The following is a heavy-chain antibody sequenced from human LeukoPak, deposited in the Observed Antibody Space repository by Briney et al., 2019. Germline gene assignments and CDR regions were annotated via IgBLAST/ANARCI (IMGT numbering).Heavy chain of an antibody. V-gene: IGHV1-2*02. CDR1: GYNFTGYY. J-gene: IGHJ6*03. D-gene: IGHD2-21*01. Sequence: GASVKVSCKASGYNFTGYYMHWVRQAPGQGLEWMGWINPNSGGTNYAQKFQGRVTMTRDTSISTAYMELSRLRSDDTAVYHCARDLIVRSPWYMDVWGKGTTVTVSS. CDR3: ARDLIVRSPWYMDV. CDR2: INPNSGGT.